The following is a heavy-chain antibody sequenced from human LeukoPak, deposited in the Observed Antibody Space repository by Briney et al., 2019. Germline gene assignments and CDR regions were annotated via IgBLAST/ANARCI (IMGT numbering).Heavy chain of an antibody. V-gene: IGHV4-34*01. CDR1: GGSFSGYY. D-gene: IGHD6-13*01. J-gene: IGHJ6*02. Sequence: PSETLSLTCAVYGGSFSGYYWSWIRQPPGKGLEWIGEINHSGSTNYNPSLKSRVTISVDTSKNQFSLKSSSVTAADTAVYYCARDSTSAAGMDVWGQGTTVTVSS. CDR3: ARDSTSAAGMDV. CDR2: INHSGST.